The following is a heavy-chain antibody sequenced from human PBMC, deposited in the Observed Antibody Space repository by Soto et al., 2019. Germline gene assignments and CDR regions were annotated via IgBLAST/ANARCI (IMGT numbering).Heavy chain of an antibody. D-gene: IGHD3-16*01. Sequence: QVQLVQSGAEVKNPGASVKVSCKASGYTFTRYGIGWARQAPGQGLEWMGWINTYNGNTNYAQNVQGRVTLTTDTPTSTAYMELGRLGSTDTAIYYCAMVDVYVTPSPQDVWGQGTTVIVSS. CDR2: INTYNGNT. CDR3: AMVDVYVTPSPQDV. CDR1: GYTFTRYG. J-gene: IGHJ6*02. V-gene: IGHV1-18*01.